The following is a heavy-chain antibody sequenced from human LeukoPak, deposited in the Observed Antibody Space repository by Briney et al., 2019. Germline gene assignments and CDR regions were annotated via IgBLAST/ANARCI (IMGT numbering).Heavy chain of an antibody. Sequence: SVKVSCKASGGTFSSYAISWVRQAPGQGLEWMGGIIPIFGTANYAQKFQGRVTITTDESTSTAYMELSSLRSDDTAVYYCARGSFRYYCMAVWGKGTTVTVSS. CDR2: IIPIFGTA. CDR1: GGTFSSYA. D-gene: IGHD2/OR15-2a*01. V-gene: IGHV1-69*05. CDR3: ARGSFRYYCMAV. J-gene: IGHJ6*03.